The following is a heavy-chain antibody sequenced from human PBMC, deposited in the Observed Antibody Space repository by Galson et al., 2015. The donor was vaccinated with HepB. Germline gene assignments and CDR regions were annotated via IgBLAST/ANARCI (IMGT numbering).Heavy chain of an antibody. CDR1: GGSISSSSYY. V-gene: IGHV4-39*07. CDR2: IYYSGST. J-gene: IGHJ5*02. D-gene: IGHD2-15*01. Sequence: SETLSLTCTVSGGSISSSSYYWGWIRQPPGKGLEWIGSIYYSGSTYYNPSLKSRVTISVDTSKNQFSLKLSSVTAADTAVYYCATQLRVVVVAAKFPSSGFDPWGQGTLVTVSS. CDR3: ATQLRVVVVAAKFPSSGFDP.